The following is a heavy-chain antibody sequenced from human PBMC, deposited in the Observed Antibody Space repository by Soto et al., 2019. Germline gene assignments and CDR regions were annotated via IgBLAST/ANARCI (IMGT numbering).Heavy chain of an antibody. CDR1: GGSISSGGYY. D-gene: IGHD1-1*01. V-gene: IGHV4-31*03. J-gene: IGHJ5*02. CDR3: ARKLRSWKPPTTYWFDP. Sequence: LSLTCTVSGGSISSGGYYWSWIRQHPGKGLEWIGYIYYSGSTYYNPSLKSRVTISVDTSKNQFSLKLSSVTAADTAVYYCARKLRSWKPPTTYWFDPWGQGTLVTVSS. CDR2: IYYSGST.